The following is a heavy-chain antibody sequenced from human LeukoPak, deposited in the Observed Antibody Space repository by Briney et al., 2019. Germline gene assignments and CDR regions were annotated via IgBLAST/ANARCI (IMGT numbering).Heavy chain of an antibody. CDR2: MNPNSGNT. V-gene: IGHV1-8*01. Sequence: ASVKVSCKASGYTFTSYDINWVRQATGQGLEWMGWMNPNSGNTGYAQKFQGRVTMTRNTFISTAYMELSSLRSEDTAVYYCARLRPRRDGYNRSVVDYWGQGTLVTVSS. CDR1: GYTFTSYD. D-gene: IGHD5-24*01. J-gene: IGHJ4*02. CDR3: ARLRPRRDGYNRSVVDY.